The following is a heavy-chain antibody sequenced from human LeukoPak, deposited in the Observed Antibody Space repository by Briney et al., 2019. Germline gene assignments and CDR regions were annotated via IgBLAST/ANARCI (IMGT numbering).Heavy chain of an antibody. V-gene: IGHV5-51*01. D-gene: IGHD6-6*01. Sequence: GESLKISCKAYGFTFTTSWIGWVRQMPGKGLEWMGVIYPGDSDTKYSPSFRGQVTISADKSVNTAYVQWRNLKASDTAMYYCARQSSSSTYDYWGQGTLVTVSS. CDR2: IYPGDSDT. CDR3: ARQSSSSTYDY. CDR1: GFTFTTSW. J-gene: IGHJ4*02.